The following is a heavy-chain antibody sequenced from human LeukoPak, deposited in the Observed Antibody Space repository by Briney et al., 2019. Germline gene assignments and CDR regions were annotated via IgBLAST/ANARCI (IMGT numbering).Heavy chain of an antibody. CDR3: ARAGSSAWTNFDY. CDR1: GFTFSSYG. D-gene: IGHD6-19*01. J-gene: IGHJ4*02. CDR2: IWYDGSNK. Sequence: GGSLRLSCAASGFTFSSYGMHWVRQAPGKGLEWVAVIWYDGSNKYYADSVKGRFTIPRDNSKNTLYLQMNSLRAEDTAVYYCARAGSSAWTNFDYWGQGTLVTVSS. V-gene: IGHV3-33*01.